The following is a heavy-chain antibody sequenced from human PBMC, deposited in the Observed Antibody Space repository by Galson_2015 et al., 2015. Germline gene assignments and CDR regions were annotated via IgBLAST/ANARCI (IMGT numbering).Heavy chain of an antibody. CDR2: IKQDGSEK. V-gene: IGHV3-7*01. CDR1: GFTFSSYW. Sequence: SLRLSCAASGFTFSSYWMSWVRQAPGKGLEWVANIKQDGSEKYYVDSVKGRFTISRDNAKNTLYLQMNSLRAEDTAVYYCARDRYNWNYYQDYWGQGTLVTVSS. CDR3: ARDRYNWNYYQDY. D-gene: IGHD1-7*01. J-gene: IGHJ4*02.